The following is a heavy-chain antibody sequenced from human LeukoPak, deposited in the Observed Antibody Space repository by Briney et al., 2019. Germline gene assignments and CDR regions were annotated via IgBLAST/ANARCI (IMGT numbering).Heavy chain of an antibody. V-gene: IGHV3-30*18. CDR3: AKNFASSGLFDY. Sequence: GGSLRLSCAASGFTFSSYGMPWVRQAPGKGLEWVAVISYDGSNKYYADSVKGRFTISRDNSKNTLYLQMNSLRAEDTAVYYCAKNFASSGLFDYWGQGTLVTVSS. CDR1: GFTFSSYG. D-gene: IGHD6-19*01. CDR2: ISYDGSNK. J-gene: IGHJ4*02.